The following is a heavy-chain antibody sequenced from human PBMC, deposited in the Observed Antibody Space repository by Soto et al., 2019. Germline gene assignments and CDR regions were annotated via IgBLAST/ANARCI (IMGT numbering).Heavy chain of an antibody. J-gene: IGHJ3*02. CDR3: ARDMTQWLGRFLYAFDI. D-gene: IGHD6-19*01. Sequence: SQTLSLTCAISGDSVSSNSAAWNWIRQSPSRGLEWLGRTYYRSKWYNDYAVSVKSRITINPDTSKNQFSLQLNSVTPEDTAVYYCARDMTQWLGRFLYAFDIWGRGTMVTVSS. CDR1: GDSVSSNSAA. V-gene: IGHV6-1*01. CDR2: TYYRSKWYN.